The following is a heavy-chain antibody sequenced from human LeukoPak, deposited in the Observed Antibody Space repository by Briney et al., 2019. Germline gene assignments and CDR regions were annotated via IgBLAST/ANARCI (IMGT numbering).Heavy chain of an antibody. J-gene: IGHJ5*02. CDR1: GYTLTELS. CDR3: ATGPFDYGSGSPFYWFDP. Sequence: ASVKVPCKVSGYTLTELSMHWVRQAPGKGLEWMGGFDPEDGETIYAQKFQGRVTMTEDTSTDTAYMELSSLRSEDTAVYYCATGPFDYGSGSPFYWFDPWGQGTLVTVSS. D-gene: IGHD3-10*01. CDR2: FDPEDGET. V-gene: IGHV1-24*01.